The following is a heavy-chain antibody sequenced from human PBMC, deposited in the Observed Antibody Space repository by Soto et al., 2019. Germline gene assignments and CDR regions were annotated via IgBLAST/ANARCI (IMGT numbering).Heavy chain of an antibody. V-gene: IGHV3-23*01. CDR3: AKERGVLLPRSFDY. CDR1: GFSFSAYA. Sequence: EVQLLESGGGLVQPGGSLRLSCAASGFSFSAYAMTWVHQAPGKGLEWVSVISGSGGSTYYADSVKGRFTISRDNSKNTVYLQMNSLRAEDTAVYYCAKERGVLLPRSFDYWGQGTLVTVSS. J-gene: IGHJ4*02. CDR2: ISGSGGST. D-gene: IGHD2-15*01.